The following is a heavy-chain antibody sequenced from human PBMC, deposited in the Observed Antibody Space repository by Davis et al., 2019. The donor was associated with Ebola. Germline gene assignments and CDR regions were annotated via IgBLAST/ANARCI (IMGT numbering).Heavy chain of an antibody. Sequence: SETLSLTCTVSGGSISSYYWSWIRQPPGKGLEWIGYIYYSGSTNYNPSLKSRVTISVDTSKNQFSLKLSSVTAADTAVYYCARGGRFGDIDYWGQGTLVTVSS. CDR1: GGSISSYY. V-gene: IGHV4-59*12. J-gene: IGHJ4*02. CDR3: ARGGRFGDIDY. D-gene: IGHD3-10*01. CDR2: IYYSGST.